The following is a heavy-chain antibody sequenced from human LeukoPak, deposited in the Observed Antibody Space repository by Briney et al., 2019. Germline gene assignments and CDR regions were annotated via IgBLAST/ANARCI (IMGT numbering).Heavy chain of an antibody. CDR1: GFTFSNYW. Sequence: GGSLRLSCAASGFTFSNYWMSWVRQAPGKGLEWVANIYQDESEKYYVDFVKGRFTISRDNAKNSLYLEMNSLRAEDTAMYYCMRGHYGDYAWGQGSLVTVSS. D-gene: IGHD4-17*01. CDR2: IYQDESEK. CDR3: MRGHYGDYA. J-gene: IGHJ5*02. V-gene: IGHV3-7*01.